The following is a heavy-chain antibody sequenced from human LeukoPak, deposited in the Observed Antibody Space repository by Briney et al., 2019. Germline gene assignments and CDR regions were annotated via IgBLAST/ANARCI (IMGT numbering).Heavy chain of an antibody. Sequence: SETLSLTCTVSGGSISGYYWSWIRQPPGEGLEWIGYFYSSGTTSYNPSLKSRVTISVDTSKNQFSLRLNSVTAADTAVYYCARDNPHGGYDLDYWGQGTLVTVSS. CDR1: GGSISGYY. CDR2: FYSSGTT. CDR3: ARDNPHGGYDLDY. D-gene: IGHD5-12*01. V-gene: IGHV4-59*01. J-gene: IGHJ4*02.